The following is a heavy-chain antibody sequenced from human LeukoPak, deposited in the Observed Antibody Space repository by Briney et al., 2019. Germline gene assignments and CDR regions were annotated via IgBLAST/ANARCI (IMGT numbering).Heavy chain of an antibody. J-gene: IGHJ4*02. CDR1: GFTFTTYW. Sequence: PGGSLRLSCAASGFTFTTYWMSWVRQAPGKGLEWVANIKQDGSEKYYVDSVKGRITISRDNARNSMELQMNSLRVEDTAVYYCARGHSSGWRISTRPLHYWGQGTLVTVSS. CDR3: ARGHSSGWRISTRPLHY. D-gene: IGHD6-19*01. CDR2: IKQDGSEK. V-gene: IGHV3-7*01.